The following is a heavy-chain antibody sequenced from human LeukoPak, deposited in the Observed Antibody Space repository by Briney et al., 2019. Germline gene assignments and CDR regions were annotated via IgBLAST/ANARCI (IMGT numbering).Heavy chain of an antibody. CDR1: GYTFTSYY. CDR3: ARDRSGLKRWLQLRADAFDI. J-gene: IGHJ3*02. D-gene: IGHD5-24*01. CDR2: INPSGGST. V-gene: IGHV1-46*01. Sequence: GASVKVSCKASGYTFTSYYMHWVRQAPGQGLEWMGIINPSGGSTSYAQKFQGRVTKTRDTSTSTVYMELSSLRSEDTAVYYCARDRSGLKRWLQLRADAFDIWGQGTMVTVSS.